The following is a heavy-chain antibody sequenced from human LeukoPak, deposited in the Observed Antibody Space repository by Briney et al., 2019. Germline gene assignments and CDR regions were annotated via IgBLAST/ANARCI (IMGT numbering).Heavy chain of an antibody. V-gene: IGHV4-4*07. Sequence: SETLSLTCIVSGGSISSSCWSWIRQPAGKGLEWLGRIYPSGTTNYNPSLKRRVTMSVDTSKNQFSLKVSSVTAADTAVYYCARGDSSTSGAAYYYYYMDVWGKGTTVTVS. D-gene: IGHD2-2*01. CDR1: GGSISSSC. CDR2: IYPSGTT. J-gene: IGHJ6*03. CDR3: ARGDSSTSGAAYYYYYMDV.